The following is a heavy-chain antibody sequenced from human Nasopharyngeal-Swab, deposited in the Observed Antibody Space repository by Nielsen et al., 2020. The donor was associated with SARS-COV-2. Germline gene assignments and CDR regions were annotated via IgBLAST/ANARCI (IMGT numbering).Heavy chain of an antibody. V-gene: IGHV3-30*03. CDR2: IAHDASMN. J-gene: IGHJ4*02. Sequence: GESLKISCAASGFSITNYGMQWVRQAPDKGLEWVALIAHDASMNYYADSVKGRFTISRDISKNTVYLQMNSLKTEDTAVYYCAAGSDYWGQGTLVTVSS. D-gene: IGHD2-15*01. CDR1: GFSITNYG. CDR3: AAGSDY.